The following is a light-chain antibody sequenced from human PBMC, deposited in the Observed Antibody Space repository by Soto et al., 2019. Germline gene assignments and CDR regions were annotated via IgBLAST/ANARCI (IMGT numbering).Light chain of an antibody. CDR3: QQYGSSQT. J-gene: IGKJ1*01. Sequence: EIVLTQSPGTLSLSPGERATLSGRASQTIGSTYLAWYQQKPGQAPRLLIFATSSRATGIPDRFSGSRSGTDFTLTISRLEPEDFAVYYCQQYGSSQTFGQGTKVDIK. CDR2: ATS. V-gene: IGKV3-20*01. CDR1: QTIGSTY.